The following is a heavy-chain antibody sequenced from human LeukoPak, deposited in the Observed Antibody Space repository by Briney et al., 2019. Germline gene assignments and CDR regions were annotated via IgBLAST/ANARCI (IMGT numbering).Heavy chain of an antibody. J-gene: IGHJ6*03. CDR1: GFTFGNYA. D-gene: IGHD6-6*01. CDR3: AKILGTSSYYYYNMDV. Sequence: PGGSLRLSCAASGFTFGNYAMSRVRQAPGKGLEWVSAITPSGDRAYYADSVKGRFIISRDDSKNTLYLQMNSLRAEDTAVYYCAKILGTSSYYYYNMDVWGKGTTVTVSS. V-gene: IGHV3-23*01. CDR2: ITPSGDRA.